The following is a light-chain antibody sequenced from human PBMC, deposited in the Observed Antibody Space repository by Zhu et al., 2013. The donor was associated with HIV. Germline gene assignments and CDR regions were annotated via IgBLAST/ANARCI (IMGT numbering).Light chain of an antibody. J-gene: IGKJ4*01. V-gene: IGKV1-39*01. CDR3: QENYSPNLA. CDR2: GAS. Sequence: DIQMTQSPSSLSASVGDRVTITCRASQSISKYLNWYQQKPGEAPKLLIFGASSLQSGVPSRFTGSGSGAEFTLTISTLQPEDFASYFCQENYSPNLAFGGGTKVEVK. CDR1: QSISKY.